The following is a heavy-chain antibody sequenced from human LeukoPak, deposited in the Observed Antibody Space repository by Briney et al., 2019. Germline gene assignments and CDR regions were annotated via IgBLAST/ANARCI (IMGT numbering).Heavy chain of an antibody. Sequence: SETLSLTCTVSGGSISSYYWSWIRQPAGKELEWIGRIYTSGTTHYNPSLKSRVTMSVDTSKNQFSLKLSSVTAADTAVYYCARLSTVTTSFDYWGQGTLVTVSS. J-gene: IGHJ4*02. D-gene: IGHD4-17*01. CDR3: ARLSTVTTSFDY. CDR1: GGSISSYY. CDR2: IYTSGTT. V-gene: IGHV4-4*07.